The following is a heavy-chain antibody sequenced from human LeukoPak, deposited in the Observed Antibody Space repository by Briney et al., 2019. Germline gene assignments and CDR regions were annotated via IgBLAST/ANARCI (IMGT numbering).Heavy chain of an antibody. CDR3: ARWAAAVDY. J-gene: IGHJ4*02. V-gene: IGHV4-59*01. CDR2: IYYSGST. CDR1: GGSISSYY. Sequence: SETLSLTCTVSGGSISSYYWSWIRQPPGKGLEWIGYIYYSGSTNYNPSLKNRVTISVDTSKNQFSLKLSSVTAADTAVYYCARWAAAVDYWGQGTLVTVSS. D-gene: IGHD6-13*01.